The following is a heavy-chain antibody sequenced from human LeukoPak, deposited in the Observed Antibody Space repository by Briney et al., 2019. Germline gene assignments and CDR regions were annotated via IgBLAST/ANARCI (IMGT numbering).Heavy chain of an antibody. V-gene: IGHV4-4*02. Sequence: SGTLSLTCAVSGGSISNRNWWSWVRQPPGKGLEWIGEIYHSGSTNYNPSLKSRVTISVDTSKNQFSLKLSSVTAADTAVYYCARGRALFDWGQGTLVTVSS. CDR2: IYHSGST. J-gene: IGHJ4*02. CDR3: ARGRALFD. D-gene: IGHD2-21*01. CDR1: GGSISNRNW.